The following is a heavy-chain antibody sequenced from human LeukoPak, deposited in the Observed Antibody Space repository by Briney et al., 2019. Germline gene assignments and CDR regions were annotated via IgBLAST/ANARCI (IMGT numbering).Heavy chain of an antibody. Sequence: ASVKVSCKASGHTFTGYYMHWVRQAPGQGLEWMGWINPNSGGTNYAQKFQGRVTMTRDTSISTAYMELSRLRSDDTAVYYYARSPYPLLSIDYWGQGTLVTVSS. D-gene: IGHD2-2*01. J-gene: IGHJ4*02. V-gene: IGHV1-2*02. CDR1: GHTFTGYY. CDR3: ARSPYPLLSIDY. CDR2: INPNSGGT.